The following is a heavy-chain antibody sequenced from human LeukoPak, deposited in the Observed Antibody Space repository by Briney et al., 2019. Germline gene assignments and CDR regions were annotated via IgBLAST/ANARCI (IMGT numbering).Heavy chain of an antibody. V-gene: IGHV4-59*01. J-gene: IGHJ4*02. Sequence: PSETLSLTCTVSGGSISSYYLTWIRQPPRKGLEWIGYIFYTGSANYNPSLKSRVTISVDTSKNQFSLKLSSVTAADTAVYYCARCPSWSGYSFDYWGQGTLVTVSS. CDR2: IFYTGSA. CDR3: ARCPSWSGYSFDY. CDR1: GGSISSYY. D-gene: IGHD3-3*01.